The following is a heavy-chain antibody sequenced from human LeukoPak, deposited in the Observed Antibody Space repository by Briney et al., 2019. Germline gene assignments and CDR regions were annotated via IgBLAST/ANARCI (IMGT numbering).Heavy chain of an antibody. J-gene: IGHJ3*02. D-gene: IGHD2-8*01. CDR3: ARDRRGDIVLMVYGGDAFDI. CDR1: GFTFSSYS. Sequence: PGGSLRLSCAASGFTFSSYSMNWVRQAPGKGLEWVSSISSSSSYIYYADSVKGRFTISRDNAKNSLYLQMNSLRAEDTAVYYCARDRRGDIVLMVYGGDAFDIWGQGTMVTVSS. V-gene: IGHV3-21*01. CDR2: ISSSSSYI.